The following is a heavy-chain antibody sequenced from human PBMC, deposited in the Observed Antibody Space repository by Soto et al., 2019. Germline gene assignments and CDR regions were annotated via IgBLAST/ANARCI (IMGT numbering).Heavy chain of an antibody. CDR2: IYPGDSDT. CDR1: GYSFTSYW. V-gene: IGHV5-51*01. J-gene: IGHJ2*01. CDR3: ARHHSEGGSYKAWYFDL. D-gene: IGHD1-26*01. Sequence: PGESLKISCNGSGYSFTSYWIGWVRQMPGKGLEWMGIIYPGDSDTRYSPSFQGQVTISANKSISTAYLQWSSLKASDTAMYYCARHHSEGGSYKAWYFDLWGRGTLVTVYS.